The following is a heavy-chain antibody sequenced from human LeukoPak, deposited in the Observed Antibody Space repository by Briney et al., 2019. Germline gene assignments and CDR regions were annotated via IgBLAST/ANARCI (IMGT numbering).Heavy chain of an antibody. Sequence: SVKVSCKASGGTFSSYAISWVRQAPGQGLEWMGGIISIFGTANYAQKFQGRVTITADESTSTAYMELSSLRSEDTAVYYCAREPLYCSGGSCYYYYGMDVWGQGTTVTVSS. CDR2: IISIFGTA. D-gene: IGHD2-15*01. CDR3: AREPLYCSGGSCYYYYGMDV. V-gene: IGHV1-69*13. J-gene: IGHJ6*02. CDR1: GGTFSSYA.